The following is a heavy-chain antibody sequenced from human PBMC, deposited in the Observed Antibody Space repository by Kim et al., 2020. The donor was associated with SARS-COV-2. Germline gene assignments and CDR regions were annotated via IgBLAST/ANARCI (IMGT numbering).Heavy chain of an antibody. CDR2: ISGSGGST. CDR1: GFTFSSYA. Sequence: GGSLRLSCAASGFTFSSYAMSWVRQAPGKGLEWVSAISGSGGSTYYADSVKGRFTISRDNSKNTLYLQMNSLRAENTAVYYCAKDWKGIENLLRYFDWLYPGGHFDYWGQGTLVTVSS. V-gene: IGHV3-23*01. J-gene: IGHJ4*02. CDR3: AKDWKGIENLLRYFDWLYPGGHFDY. D-gene: IGHD3-9*01.